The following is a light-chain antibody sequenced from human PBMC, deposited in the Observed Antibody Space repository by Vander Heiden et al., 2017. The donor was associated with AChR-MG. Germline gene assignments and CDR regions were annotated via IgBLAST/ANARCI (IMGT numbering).Light chain of an antibody. V-gene: IGLV1-47*01. Sequence: QSVLTQPPSASATPGQRVTISCSGSSSNIGRNSVFWYQQLPGTAPKLLMYRNDQRPSGVPDRFSGSKSGTSASLAISGLRSEDEAEYYCASWDDSLREVFGTGTRVTVL. CDR3: ASWDDSLREV. CDR1: SSNIGRNS. CDR2: RND. J-gene: IGLJ1*01.